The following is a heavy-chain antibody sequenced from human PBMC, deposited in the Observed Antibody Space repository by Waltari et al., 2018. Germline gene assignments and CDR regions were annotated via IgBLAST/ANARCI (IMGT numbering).Heavy chain of an antibody. J-gene: IGHJ4*02. CDR3: AKALTLSSTWDMH. CDR1: GFTFSSYA. CDR2: ISGNGANT. V-gene: IGHV3-23*04. Sequence: EVQLVESGGGLVQPGGSLRLSCAASGFTFSSYAMSWVRQVPGKGLEWVSSISGNGANTYYADSGKGRFTISRDNSKNTLFLQMDSLRAEDTAVYYCAKALTLSSTWDMHWGQGTLVTVSS. D-gene: IGHD6-13*01.